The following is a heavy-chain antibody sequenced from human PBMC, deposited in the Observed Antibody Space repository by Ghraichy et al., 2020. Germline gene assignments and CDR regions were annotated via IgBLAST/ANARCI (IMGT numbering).Heavy chain of an antibody. J-gene: IGHJ3*01. CDR2: ISGSGGST. Sequence: GGSLRLSCAASGFTFSSYAMSWVRQAPGKGLEWVSAISGSGGSTYYADSVKGRFTISRDNSKNTLYLQMNSLRAEDTAVYYCAKGTTTAEWELLEDDAFDLWGQGTMVTVSS. D-gene: IGHD1-26*01. V-gene: IGHV3-23*01. CDR3: AKGTTTAEWELLEDDAFDL. CDR1: GFTFSSYA.